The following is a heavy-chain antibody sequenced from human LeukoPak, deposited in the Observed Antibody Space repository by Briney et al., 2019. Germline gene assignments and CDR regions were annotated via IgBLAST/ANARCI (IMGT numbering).Heavy chain of an antibody. V-gene: IGHV6-1*01. J-gene: IGHJ4*02. CDR1: GDSVSSNSAA. CDR3: APPLRWGSYRPSTYFDY. CDR2: TYYRSKWYN. Sequence: SQTLSLTCAISGDSVSSNSAAWNWIRQSPSRGLEWLGRTYYRSKWYNDYAVSVKSRITINPDTSKNQFSLKLSSVTAADTAVYYCAPPLRWGSYRPSTYFDYWGQGTLVTVSS. D-gene: IGHD3-16*02.